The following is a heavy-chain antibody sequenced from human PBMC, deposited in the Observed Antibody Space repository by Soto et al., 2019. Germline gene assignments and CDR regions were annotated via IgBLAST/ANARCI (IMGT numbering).Heavy chain of an antibody. Sequence: EVQVLESGGDLAQPGRSLRLSCAVSGLSFSSYAMTWVRQSPGKGLEWVSSISRSGNSTYSADSVRGRFTISRDNSKNTLYLQMNSLRAGDTAVYYCAKDAKILDWLPTSYYFDFWGQGTLVTVSS. CDR2: ISRSGNST. CDR3: AKDAKILDWLPTSYYFDF. D-gene: IGHD3-9*01. CDR1: GLSFSSYA. V-gene: IGHV3-23*01. J-gene: IGHJ4*02.